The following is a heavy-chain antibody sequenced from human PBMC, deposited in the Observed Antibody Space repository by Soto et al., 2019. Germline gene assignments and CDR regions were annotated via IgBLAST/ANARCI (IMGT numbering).Heavy chain of an antibody. V-gene: IGHV3-23*01. J-gene: IGHJ4*02. CDR2: ISGSGGST. CDR3: AKERGLYCSGGSCEKYYFDY. D-gene: IGHD2-15*01. CDR1: GFTFSSYA. Sequence: PGGSLRLSCAASGFTFSSYAGSWVRQAPGKGLEWVSGISGSGGSTHYADSVKGRFTISRDNSKNTVYLQMNSLRAEDTAVYYCAKERGLYCSGGSCEKYYFDYWGQGTPVT.